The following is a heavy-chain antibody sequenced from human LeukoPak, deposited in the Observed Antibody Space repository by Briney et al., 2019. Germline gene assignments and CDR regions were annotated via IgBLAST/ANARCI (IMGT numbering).Heavy chain of an antibody. V-gene: IGHV4-34*01. CDR2: INHSGST. CDR3: ARGADDRGLGLPYSSSSVSNDY. Sequence: SETLSLTCAVYGGSFSVYYWSWIRHPPGKGLEWIGEINHSGSTNYNPSLKSRVTISVDTSKNQFSLKLSSVTAADTAVYYCARGADDRGLGLPYSSSSVSNDYWGQGTLVTVSS. CDR1: GGSFSVYY. D-gene: IGHD6-6*01. J-gene: IGHJ4*02.